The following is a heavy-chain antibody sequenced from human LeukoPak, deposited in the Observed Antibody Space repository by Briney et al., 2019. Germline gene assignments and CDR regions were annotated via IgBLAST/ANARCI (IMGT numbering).Heavy chain of an antibody. J-gene: IGHJ4*02. Sequence: SETLSLTCAVSGGSISINSYYWSWIRQPPGKGLEWIGYIYYSGGTNYNPSLKSRVTISVDTSRNQFSLRLSSLTAADTAVYYCARVGRADGDYHYWGQGTLVIVSS. CDR1: GGSISINSYY. CDR2: IYYSGGT. V-gene: IGHV4-61*01. CDR3: ARVGRADGDYHY. D-gene: IGHD4-17*01.